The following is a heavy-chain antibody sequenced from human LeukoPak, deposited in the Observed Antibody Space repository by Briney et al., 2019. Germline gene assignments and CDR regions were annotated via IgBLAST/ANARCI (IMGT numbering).Heavy chain of an antibody. CDR1: GGTFSSYA. V-gene: IGHV1-69*04. Sequence: SVKVSCKASGGTFSSYAISWVRQAPGQGLEWMGRIIPILGIANYAQKFQGRVTITADKSTSTAYMELSSLRSGDTAVYYCARDLLKQWLVHDAFDIWGQGTMVTVSS. CDR3: ARDLLKQWLVHDAFDI. CDR2: IIPILGIA. J-gene: IGHJ3*02. D-gene: IGHD6-19*01.